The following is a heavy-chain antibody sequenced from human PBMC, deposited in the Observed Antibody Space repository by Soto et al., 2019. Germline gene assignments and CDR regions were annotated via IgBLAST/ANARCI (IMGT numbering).Heavy chain of an antibody. D-gene: IGHD2-15*01. V-gene: IGHV1-58*01. Sequence: GASVKVSCKASGFTFTSSAVQWVRQARGQSLEWIGWIVVGSGNTNYAQKFQERVTITRDMSTSTAYMELSSLRSEDTAVYYCAADPLLYCSGGSCYHYYFDYWGQGTLVTVSS. J-gene: IGHJ4*02. CDR3: AADPLLYCSGGSCYHYYFDY. CDR1: GFTFTSSA. CDR2: IVVGSGNT.